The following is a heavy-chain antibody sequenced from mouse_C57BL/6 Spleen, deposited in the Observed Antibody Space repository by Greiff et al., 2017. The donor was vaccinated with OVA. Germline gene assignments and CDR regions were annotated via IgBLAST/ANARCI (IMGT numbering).Heavy chain of an antibody. V-gene: IGHV1-63*01. J-gene: IGHJ2*01. Sequence: QVQLQQSGAELVRPGTSVKMSCKASGYTFTNYWIGWAKQRPGHGLEWIGDIYPGGGYTNYNEKFKGKATLTADKSSSTAYMQFSSLTSEDSDIYYCARIGDSSGYLDYWGQGTTLTVSS. CDR2: IYPGGGYT. D-gene: IGHD3-2*02. CDR1: GYTFTNYW. CDR3: ARIGDSSGYLDY.